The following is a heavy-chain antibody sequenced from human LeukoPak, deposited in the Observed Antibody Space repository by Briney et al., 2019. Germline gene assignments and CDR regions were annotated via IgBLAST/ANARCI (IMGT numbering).Heavy chain of an antibody. D-gene: IGHD3-3*01. J-gene: IGHJ3*02. CDR2: IYYSGST. V-gene: IGHV4-59*01. Sequence: PSETLSLTCTVSGGSISSYYWSWIRQPPGKGLEWIGYIYYSGSTNYNPSLKSRVTISVDTSKNQFSLKLSSVTAADTAVYYCASGYDFWSGYYDAFDIWGQGTMVTVSS. CDR1: GGSISSYY. CDR3: ASGYDFWSGYYDAFDI.